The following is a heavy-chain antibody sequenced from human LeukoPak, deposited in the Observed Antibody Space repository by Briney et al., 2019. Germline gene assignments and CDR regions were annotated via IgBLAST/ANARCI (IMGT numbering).Heavy chain of an antibody. Sequence: PSETLSLTCTVSGGSISSGGYYWSWLRQPPGKGLEWIGYIYHSGSTYYNPSLKSRVTISVDRSKNQFSLKLSSVTAADTAVYYCASEHSSSHYFDYWGQGTLVTVSS. D-gene: IGHD6-6*01. CDR1: GGSISSGGYY. CDR3: ASEHSSSHYFDY. J-gene: IGHJ4*02. CDR2: IYHSGST. V-gene: IGHV4-30-2*01.